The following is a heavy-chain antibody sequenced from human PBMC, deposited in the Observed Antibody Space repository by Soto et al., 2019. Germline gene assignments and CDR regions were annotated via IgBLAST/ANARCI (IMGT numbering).Heavy chain of an antibody. CDR2: IVVGSGKP. Sequence: ASVKVSCKASGFTFSSSAVQWVRQARGQRLEWIGWIVVGSGKPNYAQKFQERVTITRDMSTSTAYMELSSLRSDDAAVYDGGAKNVRRTDFESRGQRSMVTV. V-gene: IGHV1-58*01. J-gene: IGHJ4*02. CDR3: GAKNVRRTDFES. CDR1: GFTFSSSA.